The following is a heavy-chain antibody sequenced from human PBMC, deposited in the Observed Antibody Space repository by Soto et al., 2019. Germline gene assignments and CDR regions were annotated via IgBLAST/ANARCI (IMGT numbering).Heavy chain of an antibody. CDR3: AKDLPEMATITDHDAFDI. J-gene: IGHJ3*02. D-gene: IGHD5-12*01. Sequence: GGSLRLSCTASGFTFSSYAMSWVRQAPGKGLEWVSAISGSGGSTYYADSVKGRFTISRDNSKNTLYLQMNSLRAEDTAVYYCAKDLPEMATITDHDAFDIWGQGTMVTVSS. V-gene: IGHV3-23*01. CDR1: GFTFSSYA. CDR2: ISGSGGST.